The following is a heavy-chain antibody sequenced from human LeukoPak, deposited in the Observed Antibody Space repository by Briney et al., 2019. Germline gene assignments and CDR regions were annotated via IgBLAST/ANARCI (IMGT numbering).Heavy chain of an antibody. CDR1: GYSISSGYY. J-gene: IGHJ5*02. CDR3: ARHSYSSSWTSQRYQRNTVHNWFDP. V-gene: IGHV4-38-2*01. D-gene: IGHD6-13*01. CDR2: IYRSGST. Sequence: KPSETLSLTCAVSGYSISSGYYWGWIRQPPGKGLEWVGSIYRSGSTYYNPSLKSRVTISVDTSKNQFSLKLSSVTAADPAVYYCARHSYSSSWTSQRYQRNTVHNWFDPWGQGTLVTVSS.